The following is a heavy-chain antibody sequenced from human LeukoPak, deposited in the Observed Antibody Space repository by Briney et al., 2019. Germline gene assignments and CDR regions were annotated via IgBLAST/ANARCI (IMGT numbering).Heavy chain of an antibody. V-gene: IGHV4-34*01. D-gene: IGHD4-11*01. CDR2: VNHSGRT. CDR1: GGSFSDYW. J-gene: IGHJ4*02. Sequence: SETLSLTCAVYGGSFSDYWWTWIRQSPGKGLEWIGEVNHSGRTNYNPSLKSRVSISVDRSKKQFSLKLTSVTAADTAHYYCARAEINDYNRYWGQGILVIVSS. CDR3: ARAEINDYNRY.